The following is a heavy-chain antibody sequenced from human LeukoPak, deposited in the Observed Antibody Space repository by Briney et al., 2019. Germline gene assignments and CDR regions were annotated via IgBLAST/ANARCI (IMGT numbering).Heavy chain of an antibody. CDR3: AVEIGDTADY. CDR2: ISGSGGNT. D-gene: IGHD5-18*01. CDR1: GFIFSSYA. J-gene: IGHJ4*02. V-gene: IGHV3-23*01. Sequence: TGGSLRLSCAASGFIFSSYAMSWVRQAPGKGLEWVSDISGSGGNTYYVDSVKGRFTISRDNSRNTLYLQMNSLTAEDTAVYYCAVEIGDTADYWGQGALVTVSS.